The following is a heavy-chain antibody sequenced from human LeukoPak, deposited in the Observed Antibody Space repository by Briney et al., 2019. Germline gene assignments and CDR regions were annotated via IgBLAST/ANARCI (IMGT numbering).Heavy chain of an antibody. Sequence: PSETLSLTCTVSGGSISSGGYYWSWIRQHPGKGLEWIGYIYYSGSTYYNLSLKSRVTISVDTSKNQFSLKLSSVTAADTAVYYCARGSQRRYFQHWGQGTLVTVSS. CDR2: IYYSGST. CDR1: GGSISSGGYY. J-gene: IGHJ1*01. D-gene: IGHD6-25*01. V-gene: IGHV4-31*03. CDR3: ARGSQRRYFQH.